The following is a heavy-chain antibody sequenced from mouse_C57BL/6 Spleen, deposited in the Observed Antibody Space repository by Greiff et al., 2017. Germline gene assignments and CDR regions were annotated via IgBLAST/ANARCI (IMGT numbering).Heavy chain of an antibody. D-gene: IGHD3-2*02. J-gene: IGHJ4*01. CDR2: ISSGGDYI. Sequence: DVMLVESGEGLVKPGGSLKLSCAASGFTFSSYAMSWVRQTPEKRLEWVAYISSGGDYIYYADTVKGRFTISRDNARNTLYLQMSSLKSEDTAMYYCTRDEDSSGYYAMDYWGQGTSVTVSS. CDR3: TRDEDSSGYYAMDY. CDR1: GFTFSSYA. V-gene: IGHV5-9-1*02.